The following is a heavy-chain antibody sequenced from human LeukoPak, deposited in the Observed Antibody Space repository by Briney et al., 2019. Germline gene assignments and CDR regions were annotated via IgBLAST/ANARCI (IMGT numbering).Heavy chain of an antibody. Sequence: GGSLRLSCAASGFTFSSYSMNWVRQAPGKGLEWVSYISSSSSTIYYADSVKGRFTISRDNAKNPLYLQMNSLGAEDTAVYYCARAADYWGQGTLVTVSS. J-gene: IGHJ4*02. CDR2: ISSSSSTI. CDR3: ARAADY. CDR1: GFTFSSYS. V-gene: IGHV3-48*01.